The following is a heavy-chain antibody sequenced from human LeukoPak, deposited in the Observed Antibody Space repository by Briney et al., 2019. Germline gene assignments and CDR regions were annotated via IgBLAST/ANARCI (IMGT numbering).Heavy chain of an antibody. CDR2: IYYSGST. Sequence: SETLSLTCTVSGGSISSYYWSWIRQPPGKGLEWIGSIYYSGSTYYNPSLKSRVTISVDTSKNQFSLKLNSVTATDTAVYYCARHYGPWGQGTLVTVSS. CDR3: ARHYGP. CDR1: GGSISSYY. J-gene: IGHJ4*02. D-gene: IGHD3-10*01. V-gene: IGHV4-39*01.